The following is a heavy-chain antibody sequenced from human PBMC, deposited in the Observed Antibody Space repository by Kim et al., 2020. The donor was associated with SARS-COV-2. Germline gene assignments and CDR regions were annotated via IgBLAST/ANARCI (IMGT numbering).Heavy chain of an antibody. D-gene: IGHD3-10*01. CDR2: ISYDGSNK. Sequence: GGSLRLSCAASGFTFSSYGMHWVRQAPGKGLEWVAVISYDGSNKYYADSVKGRFTISRDNSKNTLYLQMNSLRAEDTAVYYCARDHRVGRGADAFDIWGQGTMVTVSS. CDR1: GFTFSSYG. V-gene: IGHV3-33*05. CDR3: ARDHRVGRGADAFDI. J-gene: IGHJ3*02.